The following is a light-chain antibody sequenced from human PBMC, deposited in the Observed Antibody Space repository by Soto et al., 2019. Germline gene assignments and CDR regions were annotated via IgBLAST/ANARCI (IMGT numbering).Light chain of an antibody. J-gene: IGKJ3*01. CDR3: HHYCSPVT. CDR1: QSINNHF. V-gene: IGKV3-20*01. CDR2: ATS. Sequence: EIVLTQSPGTLSLSPGERATLSCRASQSINNHFLAWYHQKRGQAPRLLIYATSNRATGIPDRFSGSGSGINFALAFSRLEPEDFGVYYCHHYCSPVTFGLGTKVHIK.